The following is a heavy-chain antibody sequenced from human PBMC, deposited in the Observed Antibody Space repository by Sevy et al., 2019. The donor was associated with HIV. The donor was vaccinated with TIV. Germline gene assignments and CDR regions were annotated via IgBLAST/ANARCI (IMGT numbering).Heavy chain of an antibody. V-gene: IGHV3-64*02. J-gene: IGHJ3*02. CDR2: ISSNGGST. Sequence: GGSLRLSCAASGFTFSSYAMHWVRQAPGKGLEYVSAISSNGGSTYYADSVKGRFTISRDNSKNTLYLQMGSLSAEDMAVYYCARGSVAGTSVAFDIWGQGTMVTVSS. D-gene: IGHD6-19*01. CDR1: GFTFSSYA. CDR3: ARGSVAGTSVAFDI.